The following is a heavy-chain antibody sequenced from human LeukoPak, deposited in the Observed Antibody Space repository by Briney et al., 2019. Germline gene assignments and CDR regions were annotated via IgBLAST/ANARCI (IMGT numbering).Heavy chain of an antibody. D-gene: IGHD3-22*01. CDR2: IYYSGST. CDR3: ARDYNDSPTYAFDI. CDR1: GGSISSGDYY. Sequence: SETLSLTCTVSGGSISSGDYYWSWIRQPPGKGLEWIGYIYYSGSTYYNPSLKSRVTISVDTSKNQFSLKLSSVTAADTAVYYCARDYNDSPTYAFDIWGQGTMVTVSS. J-gene: IGHJ3*02. V-gene: IGHV4-30-4*01.